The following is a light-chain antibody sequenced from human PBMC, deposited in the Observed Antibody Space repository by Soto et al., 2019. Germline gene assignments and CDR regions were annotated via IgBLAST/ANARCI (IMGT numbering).Light chain of an antibody. CDR2: GVV. CDR3: KSYAGSNTYV. V-gene: IGLV2-8*01. Sequence: QSVLTQLPCASGSPGQSVTISCTGTKNDIGVYDFVSWYQHHPGKAPRLIIYGVVQRPSGVPDRFSGSKSGNTASLTVSGLQAADEADYFCKSYAGSNTYVFGSGNKV. J-gene: IGLJ1*01. CDR1: KNDIGVYDF.